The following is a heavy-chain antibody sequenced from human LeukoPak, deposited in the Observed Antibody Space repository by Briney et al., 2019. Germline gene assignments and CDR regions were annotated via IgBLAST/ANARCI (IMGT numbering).Heavy chain of an antibody. J-gene: IGHJ4*02. CDR2: ISYEGGTK. CDR1: GLTFRTYA. CDR3: AKESTVRTAREIDY. D-gene: IGHD4/OR15-4a*01. V-gene: IGHV3-30*18. Sequence: GGSLRLSCTGSGLTFRTYAFSWVRQAPGKGLEWVAVISYEGGTKYYADSVKGRFTISRDNSKSTLYLQMNSLRAEDTAVYYCAKESTVRTAREIDYWGQGTLVIVSS.